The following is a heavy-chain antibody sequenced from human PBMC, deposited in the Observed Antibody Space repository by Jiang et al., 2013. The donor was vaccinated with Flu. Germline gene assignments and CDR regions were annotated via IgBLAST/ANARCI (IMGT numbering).Heavy chain of an antibody. Sequence: PGKGLEWVSAISGSGGSTYYADSVKGRFTISRDNSKNTLYLQMNSLRAEDTAVYYCAKDYIAVAGNGAFDIWGQGTMVTVSS. V-gene: IGHV3-23*01. D-gene: IGHD6-19*01. CDR2: ISGSGGST. J-gene: IGHJ3*02. CDR3: AKDYIAVAGNGAFDI.